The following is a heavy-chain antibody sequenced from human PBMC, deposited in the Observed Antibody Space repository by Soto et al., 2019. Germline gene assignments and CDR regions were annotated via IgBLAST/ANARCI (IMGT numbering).Heavy chain of an antibody. CDR1: GYTFTSYG. J-gene: IGHJ4*02. CDR2: ISAYNGNT. D-gene: IGHD4-17*01. Sequence: ASVKVSCKASGYTFTSYGISWVQQAPGQGLEWMGWISAYNGNTNYAQKLQGRVTMTTDTSTSTAYMELRSLRSDDTAVYYCARGLYGSTTVTTVDYWGQGTLVTVSS. V-gene: IGHV1-18*01. CDR3: ARGLYGSTTVTTVDY.